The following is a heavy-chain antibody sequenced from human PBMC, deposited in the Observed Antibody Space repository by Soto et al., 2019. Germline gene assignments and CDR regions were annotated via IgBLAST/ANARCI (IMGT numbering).Heavy chain of an antibody. D-gene: IGHD5-18*01. J-gene: IGHJ3*02. CDR3: AKDKIRGTAMVPRGAFDI. CDR2: ISYDGSNK. CDR1: GFTFSSYG. Sequence: GGSLRLSCAASGFTFSSYGMHWVRQAPGKGLEWVAVISYDGSNKYYVDSVKGRFTISRDNSKNTLYLQMNSLRAEDTAVYYCAKDKIRGTAMVPRGAFDIWGQGTMVTVSS. V-gene: IGHV3-30*18.